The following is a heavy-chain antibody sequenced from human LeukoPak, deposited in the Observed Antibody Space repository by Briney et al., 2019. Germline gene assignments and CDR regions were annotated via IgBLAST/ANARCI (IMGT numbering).Heavy chain of an antibody. D-gene: IGHD5-12*01. CDR1: GFTFDDYA. J-gene: IGHJ4*02. Sequence: GGSLRLSCAASGFTFDDYAMYWVRQVPGKGLEWVSGINWNSDSIGYADSVKGRFTTSRDNAKSSLYLQMNSLRAEDTAFYYCAINGGGDSGYGNFDYWGQGTLVTVSS. CDR3: AINGGGDSGYGNFDY. V-gene: IGHV3-9*01. CDR2: INWNSDSI.